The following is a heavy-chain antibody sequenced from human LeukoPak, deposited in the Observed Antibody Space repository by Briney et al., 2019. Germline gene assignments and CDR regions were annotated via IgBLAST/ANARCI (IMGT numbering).Heavy chain of an antibody. V-gene: IGHV1-69*13. D-gene: IGHD3-16*02. CDR3: ASFPTYRHAFDI. J-gene: IGHJ3*02. Sequence: ASVKVSCKASGGTFSSYAISWVRQAPGQGLEWMGGIIPTFGTANYAQKFQGRVTITADESTSTAYMELSSLRSEDTAVYYCASFPTYRHAFDIWGQGTMVTVSS. CDR1: GGTFSSYA. CDR2: IIPTFGTA.